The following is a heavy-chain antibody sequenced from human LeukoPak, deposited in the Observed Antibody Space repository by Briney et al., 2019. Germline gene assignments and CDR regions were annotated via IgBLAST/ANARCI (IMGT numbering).Heavy chain of an antibody. CDR3: ARDDYGPAGY. Sequence: PGGSLRLSCATSGFTFSTYWMSWVCQAPGKGLEWVANMNLDGSEKYYVDSVKGRFTISRDNAKSSLYLQMNSLRAEDTAVYYCARDDYGPAGYGGQGTLVTVSS. CDR2: MNLDGSEK. J-gene: IGHJ4*02. V-gene: IGHV3-7*01. D-gene: IGHD4-17*01. CDR1: GFTFSTYW.